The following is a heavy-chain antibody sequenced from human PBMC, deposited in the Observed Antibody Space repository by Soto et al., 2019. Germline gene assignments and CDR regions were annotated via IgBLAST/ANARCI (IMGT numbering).Heavy chain of an antibody. D-gene: IGHD3-3*01. Sequence: ASVKVSCKASGYTFTGYFMHWVRQAPGQGLEWMGWINPNSGATKYAQKFQGRVTLSRDTSISTAYMELSGLRSDDTAVYYCARGGGTIRAPLPWRQGTLVTVSS. V-gene: IGHV1-2*02. CDR2: INPNSGAT. CDR1: GYTFTGYF. J-gene: IGHJ5*02. CDR3: ARGGGTIRAPLP.